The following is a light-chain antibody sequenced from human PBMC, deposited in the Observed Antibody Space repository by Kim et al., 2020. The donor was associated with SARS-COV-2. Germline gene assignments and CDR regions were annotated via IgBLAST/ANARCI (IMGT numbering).Light chain of an antibody. CDR2: DAS. CDR3: QQYDDLPT. Sequence: GDKVTITCRASQDIGKYLNWYQQKPGKAPKLLIYDASTLETGVPLRFTGSGSATVFTLTISSLRPDDFATYYCQQYDDLPTFGQGTRLE. V-gene: IGKV1-33*01. CDR1: QDIGKY. J-gene: IGKJ5*01.